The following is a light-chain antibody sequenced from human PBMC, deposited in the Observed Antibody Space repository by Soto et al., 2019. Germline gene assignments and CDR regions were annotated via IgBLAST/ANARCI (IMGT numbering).Light chain of an antibody. V-gene: IGLV2-11*01. J-gene: IGLJ1*01. CDR3: CSYAGRYTYV. CDR2: AVS. Sequence: QSALTQPRSVSGSPGQSVTISCTGASSDVGGYNYVSWYQQHPGKAPKLMIYAVSKRPSGVPDRFSGSKSGNTASLTISGLQTEDEADYYCCSYAGRYTYVFGTGTKLTVL. CDR1: SSDVGGYNY.